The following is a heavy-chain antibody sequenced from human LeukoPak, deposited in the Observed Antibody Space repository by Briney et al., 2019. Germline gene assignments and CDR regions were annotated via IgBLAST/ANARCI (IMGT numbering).Heavy chain of an antibody. CDR3: ARSLLNYDFWSGINWFDP. Sequence: GGSLRLSCAASGFTFSSYSMNWVRQAPGKGLEWVSYISSSSSTIYYADSVKGRFTISRDNAKNSLYLQMSSLRDEDTAVYYCARSLLNYDFWSGINWFDPWGQGTLVTVSS. D-gene: IGHD3-3*01. V-gene: IGHV3-48*02. CDR2: ISSSSSTI. CDR1: GFTFSSYS. J-gene: IGHJ5*02.